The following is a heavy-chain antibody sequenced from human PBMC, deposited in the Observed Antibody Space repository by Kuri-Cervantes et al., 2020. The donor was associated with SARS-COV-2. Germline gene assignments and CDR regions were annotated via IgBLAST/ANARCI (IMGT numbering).Heavy chain of an antibody. CDR1: GYTFTSYG. CDR3: ARKSYYYGSGSYYGSRPYYYYYGMDV. Sequence: ASVKVSCKASGYTFTSYGISWVRQAPGQGLEWMGWISAYNGNTNYAQKFQGRVTITADESTSTAYMELSSLRSEDTAVYYCARKSYYYGSGSYYGSRPYYYYYGMDVWGQGTTVTVSS. CDR2: ISAYNGNT. D-gene: IGHD3-10*01. J-gene: IGHJ6*02. V-gene: IGHV1-18*01.